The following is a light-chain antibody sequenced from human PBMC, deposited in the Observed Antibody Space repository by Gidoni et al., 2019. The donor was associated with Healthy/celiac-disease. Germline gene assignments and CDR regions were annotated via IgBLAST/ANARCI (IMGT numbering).Light chain of an antibody. V-gene: IGKV3-11*01. CDR2: DAS. CDR3: QQRSNWPLT. Sequence: DIVLTQSPATLSFSPGEITTLSCRASQSVSSYLAWYQQKPGQAPRLLIYDASNRATGIPARFSGSGSGTDFTLTISSLEPEDFAVYYCQQRSNWPLTFXGXTKVEIK. CDR1: QSVSSY. J-gene: IGKJ4*01.